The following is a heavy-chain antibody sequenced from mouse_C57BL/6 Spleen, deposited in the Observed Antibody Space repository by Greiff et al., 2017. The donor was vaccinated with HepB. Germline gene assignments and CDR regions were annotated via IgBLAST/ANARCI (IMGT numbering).Heavy chain of an antibody. CDR1: GFTFSDYY. CDR2: INYDGSST. J-gene: IGHJ3*01. Sequence: DVKLVESEGGLVQPGSSMKLSCTASGFTFSDYYMAWVRQVPEKGLEWVANINYDGSSTYYLDSLKSRFIISRDNAKNILYLQMSSLTAEDTATYYCARNDYGGAGFAYGGQGTLGTVSA. V-gene: IGHV5-16*01. D-gene: IGHD2-4*01. CDR3: ARNDYGGAGFAY.